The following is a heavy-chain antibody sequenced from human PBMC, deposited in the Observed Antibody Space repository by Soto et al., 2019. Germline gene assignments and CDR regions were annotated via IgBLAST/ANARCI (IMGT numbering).Heavy chain of an antibody. V-gene: IGHV1-18*01. CDR2: ISAFNGNT. CDR3: ARDRPPGVNLSTSGAMNY. J-gene: IGHJ4*02. Sequence: QVPLVQSGAEVKKPGASVKVSCKASGYTFTSYGISWVRQAPGQGLEWMGWISAFNGNTNYAQKFQGRVTMTTDTSTTTAYMELRSLRSDDTAVYYCARDRPPGVNLSTSGAMNYWGQGSLVTVSS. CDR1: GYTFTSYG. D-gene: IGHD3-16*01.